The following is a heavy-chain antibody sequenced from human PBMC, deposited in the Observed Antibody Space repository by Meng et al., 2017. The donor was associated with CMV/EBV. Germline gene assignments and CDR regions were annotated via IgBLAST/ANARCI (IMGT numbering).Heavy chain of an antibody. J-gene: IGHJ3*01. V-gene: IGHV3-7*01. D-gene: IGHD3-22*01. CDR3: ARERGRMIVVARGVDAFDL. Sequence: GESLKTSCAAPGFPFRSYWLSWVRQAPGKGLEWVAKIKQDGSEKYYVDSVKGRFTISRDNAKNSLYLQMNSLRAEDTAVYYCARERGRMIVVARGVDAFDLWGQGTMVTVSS. CDR2: IKQDGSEK. CDR1: GFPFRSYW.